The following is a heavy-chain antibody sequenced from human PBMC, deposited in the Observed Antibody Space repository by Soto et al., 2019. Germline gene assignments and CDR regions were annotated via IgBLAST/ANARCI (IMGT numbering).Heavy chain of an antibody. J-gene: IGHJ4*02. CDR2: IYYSGST. Sequence: ASETLSLTCTVSGGSISSGGYYWSWIRQHPGKGLEWIGYIYYSGSTYYNPSLKSRVTISVDTSKNQFSLKLSSVTAADTAVYYCARGNGGLLLPPTFDYWGQGTLVTVSS. CDR3: ARGNGGLLLPPTFDY. CDR1: GGSISSGGYY. V-gene: IGHV4-31*03. D-gene: IGHD1-26*01.